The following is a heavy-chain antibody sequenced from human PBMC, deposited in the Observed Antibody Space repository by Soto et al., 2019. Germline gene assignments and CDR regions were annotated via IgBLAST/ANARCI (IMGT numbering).Heavy chain of an antibody. CDR1: GYTFTNYD. J-gene: IGHJ6*02. D-gene: IGHD3-10*01. Sequence: QVHPVQSGAEVKKPGASVKVSCKASGYTFTNYDINWVRQAPGQGLEWMGWISTYTGNTNYAQKLQGRVTMTTDTSTSTAYMELRSLRSDDTAVYYCARGYYYGSGRPTPGGMDVWGQGTTVTVSS. V-gene: IGHV1-18*01. CDR3: ARGYYYGSGRPTPGGMDV. CDR2: ISTYTGNT.